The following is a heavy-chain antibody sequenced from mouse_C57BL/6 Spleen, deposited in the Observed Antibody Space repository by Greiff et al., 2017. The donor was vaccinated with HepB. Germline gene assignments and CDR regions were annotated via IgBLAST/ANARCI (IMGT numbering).Heavy chain of an antibody. CDR1: GYAFSSYW. Sequence: QVQLQQSGAELVKPGASVKISCKASGYAFSSYWMNWVKQRPGKGLEWIGQIYPGDGDTNYNGKFKGKATLTADKSSSTAYLQLSSLTSEDSAVYFCAREGIYYGNCFGVWGTGTTVTVSS. V-gene: IGHV1-80*01. J-gene: IGHJ1*03. CDR2: IYPGDGDT. CDR3: AREGIYYGNCFGV. D-gene: IGHD2-1*01.